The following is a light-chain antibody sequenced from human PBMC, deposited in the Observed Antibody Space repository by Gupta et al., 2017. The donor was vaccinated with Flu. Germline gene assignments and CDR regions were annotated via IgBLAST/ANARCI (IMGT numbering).Light chain of an antibody. Sequence: QSALTQPASVSGSPGQSITITCRGTTNDIGGSDYVSWYQQHPGRAPKLIMYEVNVRPSGISDRFSGSKSGNRASLTISGLQPEDEAEYYCTAYEDTSTRDVFGTGTRVTVL. J-gene: IGLJ1*01. V-gene: IGLV2-14*01. CDR1: TNDIGGSDY. CDR3: TAYEDTSTRDV. CDR2: EVN.